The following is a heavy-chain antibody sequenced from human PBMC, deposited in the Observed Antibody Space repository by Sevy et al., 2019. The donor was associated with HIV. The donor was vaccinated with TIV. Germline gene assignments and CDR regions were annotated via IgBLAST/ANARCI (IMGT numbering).Heavy chain of an antibody. D-gene: IGHD3-22*01. Sequence: ASVKVSCKVSGYTLTELSMHWVRQAPGKGLEWMGGFDPEDGETIYAQKFQGRVTMTEDTSTDTAYMELSSLRSEDTAVYYCATPRVYDSSGYYYDAFDIWGQGTMVTVSS. CDR1: GYTLTELS. CDR2: FDPEDGET. V-gene: IGHV1-24*01. J-gene: IGHJ3*02. CDR3: ATPRVYDSSGYYYDAFDI.